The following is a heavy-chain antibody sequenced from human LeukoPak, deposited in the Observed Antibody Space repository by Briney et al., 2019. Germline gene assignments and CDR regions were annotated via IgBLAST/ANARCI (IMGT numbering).Heavy chain of an antibody. D-gene: IGHD5-18*01. CDR1: GFTFSSYW. CDR2: ITKDGSEK. CDR3: ARVRYSYGKNFDY. J-gene: IGHJ4*02. Sequence: RGSPRLSCAASGFTFSSYWMSWVRQAPGKGLEWVANITKDGSEKYYVDSVKGRFTISRDNAKNSLYLQMNSLRAEDTAVYYCARVRYSYGKNFDYWGQGTLVSVS. V-gene: IGHV3-7*01.